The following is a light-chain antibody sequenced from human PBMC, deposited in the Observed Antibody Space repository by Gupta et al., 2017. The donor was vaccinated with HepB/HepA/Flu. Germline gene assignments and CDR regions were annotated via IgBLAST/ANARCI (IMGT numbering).Light chain of an antibody. V-gene: IGLV1-51*02. CDR3: GTWDNSLRAYV. J-gene: IGLJ1*01. CDR1: SSNIGNNF. CDR2: ENN. Sequence: CSGSSSNIGNNFVSWYQQLSGTAPKLLIYENNKRPSGIPDRFSGSKSGTSAALGITGLQTGDEADYYCGTWDNSLRAYVFATGTKVTVL.